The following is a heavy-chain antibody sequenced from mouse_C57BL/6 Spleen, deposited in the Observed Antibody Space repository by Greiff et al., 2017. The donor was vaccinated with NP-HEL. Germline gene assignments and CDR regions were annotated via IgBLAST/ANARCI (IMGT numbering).Heavy chain of an antibody. J-gene: IGHJ4*01. Sequence: VQLQQSGAELVKPGASVKISCKASGYAFSSYWMNWVKQRPGKGLEWIGQIYPGNGDTNYNGKFKGKATLTVDKSSSTAYMQLSSLPSEDSAVYYWAGNYAMDYWGQGTSVTVSS. CDR1: GYAFSSYW. CDR3: AGNYAMDY. CDR2: IYPGNGDT. V-gene: IGHV1-80*01.